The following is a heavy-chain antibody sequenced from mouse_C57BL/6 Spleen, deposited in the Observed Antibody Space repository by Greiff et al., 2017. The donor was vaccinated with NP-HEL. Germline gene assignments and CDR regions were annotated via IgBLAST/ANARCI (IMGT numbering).Heavy chain of an antibody. CDR3: AREGYGSDFDY. J-gene: IGHJ2*01. CDR1: GYSITSGYY. V-gene: IGHV3-6*01. Sequence: VQLQQSGPGLVKPSQSLSLTCSVTGYSITSGYYWNWIRQFPGNKLEWMGYISYDGSNNYNPSLKNRISITRDTSKNQFFLKLNSVTTEDTATYYCAREGYGSDFDYWGQGTTLTVSS. D-gene: IGHD1-1*01. CDR2: ISYDGSN.